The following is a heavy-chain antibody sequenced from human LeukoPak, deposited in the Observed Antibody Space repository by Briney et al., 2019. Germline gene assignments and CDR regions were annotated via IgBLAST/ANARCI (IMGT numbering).Heavy chain of an antibody. V-gene: IGHV3-48*03. CDR1: GFTFSSYE. CDR3: ARPAGKYCSGGSCPLLN. J-gene: IGHJ4*02. CDR2: ISSSGSTI. Sequence: GGSLRLSCAASGFTFSSYEMNWVRQAPGKGLEWVSYISSSGSTIYYADSVKGRFTISRDNAKNSLYLQMNSLRAEDTAVYYCARPAGKYCSGGSCPLLNWGQGTLVTVSS. D-gene: IGHD2-15*01.